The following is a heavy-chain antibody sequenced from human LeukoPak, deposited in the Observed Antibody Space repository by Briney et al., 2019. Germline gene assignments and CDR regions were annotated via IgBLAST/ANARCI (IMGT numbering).Heavy chain of an antibody. J-gene: IGHJ4*02. CDR2: IWYDESNS. CDR3: ARGLGYCTSTTCLLPFDY. V-gene: IGHV3-33*01. CDR1: GFTFSRYG. D-gene: IGHD2-2*01. Sequence: GRSLRLSCAASGFTFSRYGMHWVRQAPGKGLEWVAVIWYDESNSYYADSVKGRFTISRDNSKNTLYLQMNSLRAEDTAMYYCARGLGYCTSTTCLLPFDYWGQGTLVTVSS.